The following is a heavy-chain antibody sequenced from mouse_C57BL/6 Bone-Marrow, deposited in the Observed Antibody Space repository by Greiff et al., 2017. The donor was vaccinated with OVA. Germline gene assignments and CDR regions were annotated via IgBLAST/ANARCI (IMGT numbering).Heavy chain of an antibody. CDR1: GYTFTSYW. D-gene: IGHD1-1*01. CDR3: ASPDYYGSSSWFAY. J-gene: IGHJ3*01. Sequence: QVQLQQSGAELVKPGASVKMSCKASGYTFTSYWITWVKQRPGQGLEWIGDIYPGSGSTNYNEKFKSKATLTVDTSSSTAYMQLSSLTSEDSAFYYCASPDYYGSSSWFAYWGQGTLVTVSA. V-gene: IGHV1-55*01. CDR2: IYPGSGST.